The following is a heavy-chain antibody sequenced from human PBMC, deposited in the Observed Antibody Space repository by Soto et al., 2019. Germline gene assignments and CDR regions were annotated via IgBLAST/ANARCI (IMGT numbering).Heavy chain of an antibody. CDR2: IYYSGRT. J-gene: IGHJ4*02. D-gene: IGHD3-3*01. CDR1: GGSISSSNYY. V-gene: IGHV4-39*01. CDR3: ARAPYYDFWSGHFDY. Sequence: SETLSLTCTVSGGSISSSNYYWGWIRQPPGKGLEWIGSIYYSGRTYYNPSLKSRVTISVDTSTNQFSLKLSSVTAADTAVYYCARAPYYDFWSGHFDYWGQGTLVTVSS.